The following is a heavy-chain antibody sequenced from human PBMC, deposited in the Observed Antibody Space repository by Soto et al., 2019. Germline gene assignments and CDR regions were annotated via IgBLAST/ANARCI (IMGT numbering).Heavy chain of an antibody. J-gene: IGHJ4*01. CDR3: ARHGYDSRFHYLYYFDN. CDR2: IYHSGRT. CDR1: SGSITSSNY. D-gene: IGHD3-22*01. V-gene: IGHV4-4*02. Sequence: PSETQSLTYGVSSGSITSSNYWSWVRQPPGKGLEWIGEIYHSGRTHYNPSLKSRVTISVDTSKNQFSLKLTSLTATDTAVYYCARHGYDSRFHYLYYFDNWGQGTLVTVSS.